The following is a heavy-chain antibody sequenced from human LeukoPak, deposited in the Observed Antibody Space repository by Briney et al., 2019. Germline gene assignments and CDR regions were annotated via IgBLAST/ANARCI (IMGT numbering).Heavy chain of an antibody. CDR3: AKMSLSYGNDAFDI. J-gene: IGHJ3*02. D-gene: IGHD3-16*01. Sequence: SVKVSCKASGGTFSSYAISWVRQAPGQGLEWMGGIIPIFGTANYAQKFQGRVTITADESTSTAYMELSSLRSEDTAVYYCAKMSLSYGNDAFDIWGQGTMVTVSS. CDR2: IIPIFGTA. CDR1: GGTFSSYA. V-gene: IGHV1-69*13.